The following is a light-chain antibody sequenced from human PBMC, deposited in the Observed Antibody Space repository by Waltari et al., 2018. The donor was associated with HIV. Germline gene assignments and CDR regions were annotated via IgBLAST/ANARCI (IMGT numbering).Light chain of an antibody. CDR3: QQAKTFPHT. Sequence: DIQMTQSPPSVSASVGDRVSISCRASQSLGMSLAWYQRGPGKAPNLLIYETSRMATGVPSRFSGSGSGTIFFLNIGDLQPEDFATYYCQQAKTFPHTFGGGTRV. V-gene: IGKV1-12*01. CDR2: ETS. J-gene: IGKJ4*01. CDR1: QSLGMS.